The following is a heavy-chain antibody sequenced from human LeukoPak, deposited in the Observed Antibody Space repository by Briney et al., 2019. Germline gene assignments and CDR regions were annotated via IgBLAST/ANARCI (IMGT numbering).Heavy chain of an antibody. CDR2: IYHSGST. D-gene: IGHD6-13*01. V-gene: IGHV4-4*02. Sequence: SETLSLTCAVSGGSISSSNWWSWIRQPPGKGLEWIGEIYHSGSTNYNPSLKSRVTISVDKSKTQFSLKLSSVTAADTAVYYCARIYSSSWFLNWFDPWGQGTLVTVSS. J-gene: IGHJ5*02. CDR1: GGSISSSNW. CDR3: ARIYSSSWFLNWFDP.